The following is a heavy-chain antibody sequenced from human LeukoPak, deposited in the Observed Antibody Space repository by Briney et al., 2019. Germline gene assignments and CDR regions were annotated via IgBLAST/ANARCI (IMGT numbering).Heavy chain of an antibody. CDR1: EFISSGYW. CDR2: ISGDSVYT. D-gene: IGHD2/OR15-2a*01. Sequence: GGSLRLSCAASEFISSGYWMNWVRQAPGKGLEWVSAISGDSVYTLYSDSVRGRFTISRDNSRNTLYLQMNILRAEDTAEYYCVITGPFFTPLNYWGHGTLVTVSS. J-gene: IGHJ4*01. V-gene: IGHV3-23*01. CDR3: VITGPFFTPLNY.